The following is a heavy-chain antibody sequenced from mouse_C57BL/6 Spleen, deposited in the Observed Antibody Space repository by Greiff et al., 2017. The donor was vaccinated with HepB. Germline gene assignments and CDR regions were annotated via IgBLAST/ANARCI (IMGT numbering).Heavy chain of an antibody. D-gene: IGHD1-1*02. CDR1: GYSFTGYF. Sequence: EVKLMESGPELVKPGDSVKISCKASGYSFTGYFMNWVMQSHGKSLEWIGRINPYNGDTFYNQKFKGKATLTVDKSSSTAHMELRSLTSEDSAVYYCARRDGSYGAMDYWGQGTSVTVSS. J-gene: IGHJ4*01. CDR2: INPYNGDT. CDR3: ARRDGSYGAMDY. V-gene: IGHV1-20*01.